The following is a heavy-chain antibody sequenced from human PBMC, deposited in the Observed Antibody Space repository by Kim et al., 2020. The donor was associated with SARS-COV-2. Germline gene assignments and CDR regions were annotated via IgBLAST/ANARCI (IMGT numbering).Heavy chain of an antibody. CDR3: ARGSLGGWEPRCYFDY. J-gene: IGHJ4*02. CDR2: IYYSGST. CDR1: GGSISSYY. Sequence: SETLSLTCTVSGGSISSYYWSWIRQPPGKGLEWIGYIYYSGSTNYNPSLKSRVTISVDTSKNQFSLKLSSVTAADTAVYYCARGSLGGWEPRCYFDYWGQGTLVTVSS. V-gene: IGHV4-59*01. D-gene: IGHD1-26*01.